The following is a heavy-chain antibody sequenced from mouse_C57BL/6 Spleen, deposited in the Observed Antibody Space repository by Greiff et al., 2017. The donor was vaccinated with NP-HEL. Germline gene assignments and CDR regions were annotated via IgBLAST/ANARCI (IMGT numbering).Heavy chain of an antibody. CDR2: ISDGGSYT. Sequence: EVKLVESGGGLVKPGGSLKLSCAASGFTFSSYAMSWVRQTPEKRLEWVATISDGGSYTYYPDNVKGRFTISRDNAKNNLYLQMSHLKSEDTAMYYCALGALYYFDYWGQGTTLTVSS. D-gene: IGHD3-1*01. CDR3: ALGALYYFDY. CDR1: GFTFSSYA. V-gene: IGHV5-4*03. J-gene: IGHJ2*01.